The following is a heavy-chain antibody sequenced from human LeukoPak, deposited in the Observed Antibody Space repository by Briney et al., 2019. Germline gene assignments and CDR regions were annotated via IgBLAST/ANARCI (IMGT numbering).Heavy chain of an antibody. D-gene: IGHD6-13*01. CDR2: MNPDSGNT. Sequence: ASVKVSCKASGYTFTSYGISWVRQAPGQGLEWMGWMNPDSGNTGYAQKFQGRVTMTRNTSISTAYMELSSLRSEDTAVYYCARGPYVAAAGYYYYYYMDVWGKGTTVTISS. CDR3: ARGPYVAAAGYYYYYYMDV. CDR1: GYTFTSYG. J-gene: IGHJ6*03. V-gene: IGHV1-8*02.